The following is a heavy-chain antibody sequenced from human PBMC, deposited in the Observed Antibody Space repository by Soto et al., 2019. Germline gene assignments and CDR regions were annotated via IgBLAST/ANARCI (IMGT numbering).Heavy chain of an antibody. V-gene: IGHV3-66*01. Sequence: EVQLVQSGGGLVQPGGSLRLSCAASGFTVNNNYMSWVRQATGQGLEWVSVIYSGGSRYYADSVKDRFIISRDNSENTLYLQMNSLRAEDTAVYYCSRDLTGGDGETGANAFDIWGQGTLVTVSS. CDR3: SRDLTGGDGETGANAFDI. J-gene: IGHJ3*02. CDR2: IYSGGSR. D-gene: IGHD2-8*02. CDR1: GFTVNNNY.